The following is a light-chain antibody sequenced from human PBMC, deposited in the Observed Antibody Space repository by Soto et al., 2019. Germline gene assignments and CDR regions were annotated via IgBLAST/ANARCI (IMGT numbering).Light chain of an antibody. CDR3: QSYDSSLSGYWV. Sequence: QLVLTQPPSVSGAPGLRVTISCTGSSSNIGAGYDVHWYQQLPGTAPKLLIYGNSNRPSGVPDRCSGSKSGTSASLAITGLQAEDEADYYCQSYDSSLSGYWVFGGGTKLTVL. CDR1: SSNIGAGYD. CDR2: GNS. J-gene: IGLJ3*02. V-gene: IGLV1-40*01.